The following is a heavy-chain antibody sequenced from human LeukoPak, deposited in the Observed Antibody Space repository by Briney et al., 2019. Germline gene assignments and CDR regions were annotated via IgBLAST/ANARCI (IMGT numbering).Heavy chain of an antibody. CDR2: IYYSGST. V-gene: IGHV4-59*01. D-gene: IGHD6-13*01. CDR3: AREHSSSWGFDY. Sequence: SETLSLTCTVSGGSISSYYWSWIRQPPGKGLEWIGYIYYSGSTNYNPSLKSRVTISVDTSKNQFSLKLSSVTAAATAVYYCAREHSSSWGFDYWGQGTLVTVSS. J-gene: IGHJ4*02. CDR1: GGSISSYY.